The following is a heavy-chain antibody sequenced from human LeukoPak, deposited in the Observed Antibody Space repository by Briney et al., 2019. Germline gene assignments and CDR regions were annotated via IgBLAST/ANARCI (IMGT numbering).Heavy chain of an antibody. Sequence: PSETLSLTCTVSGGSISSYYWSWIRQPPGKGLEWIGYIYYSGSTNYNPSLKSRVTISVDTSKNQFSLKLSSVTAADTAVYYCARTSLRSFYGMDVWGRGTTVTVSS. CDR1: GGSISSYY. J-gene: IGHJ6*02. V-gene: IGHV4-59*08. CDR2: IYYSGST. CDR3: ARTSLRSFYGMDV. D-gene: IGHD2-15*01.